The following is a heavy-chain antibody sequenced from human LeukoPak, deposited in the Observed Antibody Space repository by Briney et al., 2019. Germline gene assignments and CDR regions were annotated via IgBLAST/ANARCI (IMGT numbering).Heavy chain of an antibody. CDR1: GFTFSSYS. D-gene: IGHD6-13*01. CDR2: ISSSSSYI. Sequence: PGRSLRLSCAASGFTFSSYSMNWVRQAPGKGLEWVSSISSSSSYIYYADSVKGRFTISRDNAKNSLYLQMNSLRAEDTAVYYCAGLSSSSWYKSGDYWGQGTLVTVSS. CDR3: AGLSSSSWYKSGDY. V-gene: IGHV3-21*01. J-gene: IGHJ4*02.